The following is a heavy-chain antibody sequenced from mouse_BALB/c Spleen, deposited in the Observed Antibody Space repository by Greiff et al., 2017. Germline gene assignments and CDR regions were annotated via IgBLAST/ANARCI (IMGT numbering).Heavy chain of an antibody. Sequence: EVMLVESGPSLVKPSQTLSLTCSVTGDSITSGYWNWIRKFPGNKLEYMGYISYSGSTYYNPSLKSRISITRDTSKNQYYLQLNSVTTEDTATYYCARIYYYGSSRFHYFDYWGQGTTLTVSS. V-gene: IGHV3-8*02. CDR3: ARIYYYGSSRFHYFDY. CDR1: GDSITSGY. J-gene: IGHJ2*01. CDR2: ISYSGST. D-gene: IGHD1-1*01.